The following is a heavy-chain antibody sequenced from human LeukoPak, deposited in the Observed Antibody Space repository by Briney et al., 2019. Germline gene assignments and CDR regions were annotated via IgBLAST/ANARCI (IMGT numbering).Heavy chain of an antibody. Sequence: PGGSLRLSCAASGFTFSSYSMTWVRQAPGKGLEWVSSISSSSSYIYYADSVKGRFTISRDNAKNSLYLQMNSLRAEDTAVYYCATQGVAGTVYYWGQGTLVTVSS. CDR2: ISSSSSYI. D-gene: IGHD6-19*01. J-gene: IGHJ4*02. CDR3: ATQGVAGTVYY. CDR1: GFTFSSYS. V-gene: IGHV3-21*01.